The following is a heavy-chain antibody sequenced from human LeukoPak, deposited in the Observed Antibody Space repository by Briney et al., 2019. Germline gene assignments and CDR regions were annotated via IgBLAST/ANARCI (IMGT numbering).Heavy chain of an antibody. CDR3: ATPAYYYGSGSYYTQFDC. CDR1: GYTLTELS. Sequence: ASVKVSCKVSGYTLTELSMHWVRQALGKGLEWMGGFDPEDGETIYAQKFQGRVTMTEDTSTDTAYMELSSLRSEDTAVYYCATPAYYYGSGSYYTQFDCWGQGTLVTVSS. CDR2: FDPEDGET. V-gene: IGHV1-24*01. D-gene: IGHD3-10*01. J-gene: IGHJ4*02.